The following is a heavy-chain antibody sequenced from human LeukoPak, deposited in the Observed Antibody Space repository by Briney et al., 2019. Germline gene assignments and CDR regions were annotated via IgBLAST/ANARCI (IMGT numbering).Heavy chain of an antibody. J-gene: IGHJ5*02. Sequence: SGTLSLTCAVSGGSISRSNWWSWVRQPPGKGLEWIGEIYHSGSTNYNPSLKSRVTISVDKSKNQFSLKLSSVTAADTAVYYCARRALLLWFGSQGNWFDPWGQGTLVTVSS. CDR3: ARRALLLWFGSQGNWFDP. V-gene: IGHV4-4*02. D-gene: IGHD3-10*01. CDR2: IYHSGST. CDR1: GGSISRSNW.